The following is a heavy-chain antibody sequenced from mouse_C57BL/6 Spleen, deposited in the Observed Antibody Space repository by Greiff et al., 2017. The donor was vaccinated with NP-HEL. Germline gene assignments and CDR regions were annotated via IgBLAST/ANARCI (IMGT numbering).Heavy chain of an antibody. CDR2: IHPNSGST. D-gene: IGHD2-3*01. V-gene: IGHV1-64*01. CDR3: ARWDYDGYYNY. CDR1: GYTFTSYW. J-gene: IGHJ2*01. Sequence: QVQLQQPGAELVKPGASVKLSCKASGYTFTSYWMHWVKQRPGQGLEWIGMIHPNSGSTNYNEKFKSKATLTVDKSSSTAYMQLSSLTSEDSAVYYCARWDYDGYYNYWGQGTTLTVSS.